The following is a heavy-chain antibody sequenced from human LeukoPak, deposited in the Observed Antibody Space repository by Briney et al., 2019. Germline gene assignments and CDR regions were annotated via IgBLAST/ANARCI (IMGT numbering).Heavy chain of an antibody. V-gene: IGHV4-4*02. CDR2: VHLSGTS. D-gene: IGHD1-26*01. CDR1: GGSILTTNW. Sequence: TSGTLSLTCAVSGGSILTTNWWSWVRQPPGKGLEWTGEVHLSGTSNYNPSLKSRVSMSIDKSKNQLSLKLTSVTAADTAMYDCARESGAFSPFGFWGQGTLVTVSS. J-gene: IGHJ4*02. CDR3: ARESGAFSPFGF.